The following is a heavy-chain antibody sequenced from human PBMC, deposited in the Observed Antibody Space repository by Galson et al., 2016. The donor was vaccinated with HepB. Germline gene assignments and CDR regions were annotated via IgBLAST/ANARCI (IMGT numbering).Heavy chain of an antibody. J-gene: IGHJ6*04. D-gene: IGHD1-1*01. CDR2: INSDGTIS. CDR1: GFAFSSHW. CDR3: ARFIASPWNDYYYYGMDV. V-gene: IGHV3-74*01. Sequence: SLRLSCAASGFAFSSHWMHWVRQDLGKGLVWVSRINSDGTISNYADSVKGRFTISRDNVKNTLYLQMNSLRAEDTAVYYCARFIASPWNDYYYYGMDVWGKGTTVTVSS.